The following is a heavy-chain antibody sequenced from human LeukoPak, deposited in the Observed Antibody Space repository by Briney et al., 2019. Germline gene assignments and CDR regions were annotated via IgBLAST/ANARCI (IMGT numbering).Heavy chain of an antibody. CDR2: IYYSGST. J-gene: IGHJ4*02. V-gene: IGHV4-59*01. CDR1: GGSISSYY. CDR3: ARDTGVVIFDY. Sequence: PSETLSLTCTVSGGSISSYYWSWIRQPPGKGLEWIGYIYYSGSTNYNPSPKSRVTISVDTSKNQFSLKLSSVTAADTAVYYCARDTGVVIFDYWGQGTLVTVSS. D-gene: IGHD3-3*01.